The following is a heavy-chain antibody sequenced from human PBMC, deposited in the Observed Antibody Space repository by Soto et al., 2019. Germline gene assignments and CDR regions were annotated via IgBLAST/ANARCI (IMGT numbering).Heavy chain of an antibody. Sequence: GGSLRLSCAASGFRFEDYAMHWVRQAPGKGLQWVSGISWNDGRIDYADSVKGRFTISRDNAKKSPYLQMNSLRIEDTAFYYCAKSRSYINGPDYWGQGTLVTVSS. V-gene: IGHV3-9*01. J-gene: IGHJ4*02. CDR3: AKSRSYINGPDY. CDR1: GFRFEDYA. D-gene: IGHD2-8*01. CDR2: ISWNDGRI.